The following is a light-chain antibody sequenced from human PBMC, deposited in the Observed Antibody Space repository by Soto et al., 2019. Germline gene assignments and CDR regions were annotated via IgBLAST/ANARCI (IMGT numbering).Light chain of an antibody. Sequence: EIVLTQSPATLSLSPGERATLSCRASQSVSSYLAWYPQKPGQAPRLLIYDASNRATGIPARFSGGGSGTDFTLTISSLEPEDFAVYYCQQRFNWPRFTFGQGTKLEIK. J-gene: IGKJ2*01. CDR3: QQRFNWPRFT. V-gene: IGKV3-11*01. CDR1: QSVSSY. CDR2: DAS.